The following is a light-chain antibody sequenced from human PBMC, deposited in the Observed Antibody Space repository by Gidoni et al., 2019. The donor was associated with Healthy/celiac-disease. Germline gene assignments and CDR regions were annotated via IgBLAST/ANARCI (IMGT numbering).Light chain of an antibody. J-gene: IGKJ1*01. CDR2: DAS. CDR3: QHYNSYSPT. CDR1: QSISSW. Sequence: EIQMTQSPATLSESVGDRVTITCRARQSISSWLAWYQQKPGKATKLLIYDASSLESGVPSRFSVSGSGTEFTLTIRSLQPDDFATYYCQHYNSYSPTFGQGTKVEL. V-gene: IGKV1-5*01.